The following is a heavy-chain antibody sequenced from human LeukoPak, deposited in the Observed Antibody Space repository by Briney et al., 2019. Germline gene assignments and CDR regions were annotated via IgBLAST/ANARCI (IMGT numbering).Heavy chain of an antibody. CDR3: ARALRAYSYGTFDY. Sequence: PGGSLRLSCAASGFTFSSYSMNWVRQAPGKGLEWVSYISSSSGTIYYADSVKGRFTISRDNAKNSLYLQMNSLRAGDTAVYCCARALRAYSYGTFDYWGQGTLVTVSS. V-gene: IGHV3-48*01. CDR2: ISSSSGTI. D-gene: IGHD5-18*01. CDR1: GFTFSSYS. J-gene: IGHJ4*02.